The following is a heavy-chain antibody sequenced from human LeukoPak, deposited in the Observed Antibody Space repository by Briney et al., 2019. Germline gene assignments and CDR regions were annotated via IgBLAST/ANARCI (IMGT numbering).Heavy chain of an antibody. CDR2: ISSSSSYI. V-gene: IGHV3-21*01. CDR1: GFTFSSYT. CDR3: ARVNPGSTGKRSYYGMDV. D-gene: IGHD1-14*01. J-gene: IGHJ6*02. Sequence: GGSLRLSCAASGFTFSSYTMSWVRQAPGKGLEWVSSISSSSSYIYYADSVKGRFTISRDNAKNSLYLQMNSLRAEDTAVYYCARVNPGSTGKRSYYGMDVWGQGTTVTVSS.